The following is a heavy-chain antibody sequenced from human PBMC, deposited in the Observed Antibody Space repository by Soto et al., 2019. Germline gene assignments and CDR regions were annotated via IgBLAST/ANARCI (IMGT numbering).Heavy chain of an antibody. D-gene: IGHD3-3*01. V-gene: IGHV3-21*01. CDR3: ARDKGGIRFWGEGGYFDY. J-gene: IGHJ4*02. Sequence: SLRLFCAASGFTFISYSINWLRQSPVMGLEWVSSISSSSSYIYYADSGKCRFTISRENAKNSLYLQMNGLRAEDTAVYCCARDKGGIRFWGEGGYFDYWGQGTLVTVSS. CDR1: GFTFISYS. CDR2: ISSSSSYI.